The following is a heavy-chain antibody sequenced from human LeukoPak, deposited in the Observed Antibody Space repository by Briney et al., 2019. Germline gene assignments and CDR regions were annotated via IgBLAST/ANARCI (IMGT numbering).Heavy chain of an antibody. CDR2: IYTSGST. D-gene: IGHD3-22*01. Sequence: PETLSLTCTVSGGSISSYYWSWIRQPAGKGLEWIGRIYTSGSTNYNPSLKSRVTMSVDTSKNQFSLKLSSVTAADTAVYYCARELTMIVEEVALDAFDIWGQGTMATVSS. V-gene: IGHV4-4*07. CDR3: ARELTMIVEEVALDAFDI. CDR1: GGSISSYY. J-gene: IGHJ3*02.